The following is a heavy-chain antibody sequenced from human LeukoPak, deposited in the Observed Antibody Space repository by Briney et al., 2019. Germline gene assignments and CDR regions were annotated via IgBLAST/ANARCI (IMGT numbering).Heavy chain of an antibody. CDR3: ARDQSEFDY. J-gene: IGHJ4*02. V-gene: IGHV4-59*11. Sequence: SETLSLTCTVSGGSIRTHYWTWIRQPPGKGLEWVGYVHYSGVTDYNPSLGIRVTISLDTSKSQFSLELRSVTAADTAVYYCARDQSEFDYWGQGTLVTVSS. CDR1: GGSIRTHY. CDR2: VHYSGVT.